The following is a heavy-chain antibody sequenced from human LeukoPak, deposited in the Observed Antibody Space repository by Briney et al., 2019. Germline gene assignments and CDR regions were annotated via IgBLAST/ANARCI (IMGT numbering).Heavy chain of an antibody. CDR1: GFTFSSYG. CDR2: ISSSSSTI. J-gene: IGHJ4*02. D-gene: IGHD6-13*01. CDR3: ARGARAAAGKVGLDY. Sequence: GGSLRLSCAASGFTFSSYGMHWVRQAPGKGLEWVSYISSSSSTIYYADSVKGRFTISRDNAKNSLYLQMNSLRAEDTAVYYCARGARAAAGKVGLDYWGQGTLVTVSS. V-gene: IGHV3-48*04.